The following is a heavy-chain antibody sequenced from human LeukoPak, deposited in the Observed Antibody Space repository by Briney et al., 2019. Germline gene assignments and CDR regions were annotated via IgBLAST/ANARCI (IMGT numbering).Heavy chain of an antibody. CDR2: ISYDGSNK. D-gene: IGHD3-10*01. CDR3: ATYGSGGD. CDR1: GFTFSSYA. V-gene: IGHV3-30-3*01. J-gene: IGHJ4*02. Sequence: GSLRLSCAASGFTFSSYAMHWVRQAPGKGLEWVAVISYDGSNKYYADSVKGRFTISRDNPKNTLYLQMNSLRAEDTAVYYCATYGSGGDWGQGTLVTVSS.